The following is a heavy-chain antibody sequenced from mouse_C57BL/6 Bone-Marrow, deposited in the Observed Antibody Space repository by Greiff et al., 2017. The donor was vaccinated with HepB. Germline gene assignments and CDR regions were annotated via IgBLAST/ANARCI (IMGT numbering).Heavy chain of an antibody. D-gene: IGHD1-1*01. CDR1: GYTFTSYW. CDR3: ARKDYIYYYGSSDWYFDV. CDR2: IDPSDSYT. Sequence: QVQLQQPGAELVKPGASVKLSCKASGYTFTSYWMQWVKQRPGQGLEWIGEIDPSDSYTNYNQKFKGKATLTVDTSSSTAYMQLSSLTSEDSAVYYCARKDYIYYYGSSDWYFDVWGTGTTVTVSS. V-gene: IGHV1-50*01. J-gene: IGHJ1*03.